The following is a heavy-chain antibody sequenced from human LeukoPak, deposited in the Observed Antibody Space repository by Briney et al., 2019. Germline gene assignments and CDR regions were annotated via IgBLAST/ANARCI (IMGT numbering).Heavy chain of an antibody. Sequence: GGSLRLSCAASGFTFSSYGMHWVRQAPGKGLEWVAVISYDGSNKYYADSVRSRFTISRDNSKNTLYLQMNSLRAEDTAVYYCAKDQGGITMIVVVMTFDYWGQGTLVTVSS. V-gene: IGHV3-30*18. D-gene: IGHD3-22*01. J-gene: IGHJ4*02. CDR3: AKDQGGITMIVVVMTFDY. CDR1: GFTFSSYG. CDR2: ISYDGSNK.